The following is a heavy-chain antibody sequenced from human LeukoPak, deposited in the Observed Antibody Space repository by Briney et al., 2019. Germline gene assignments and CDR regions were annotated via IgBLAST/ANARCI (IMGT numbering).Heavy chain of an antibody. CDR3: AKAAFPTTRYFDY. V-gene: IGHV1-2*02. CDR2: INPNSGGT. D-gene: IGHD1-26*01. J-gene: IGHJ4*02. Sequence: GASVKVSCKASGYTFTGYYMHWVRQAPGQGLEWMGWINPNSGGTNYAQKFQGRVTMTRDTSISTAYMELSRLRSDDTAVYYCAKAAFPTTRYFDYWGQGTLVTVSS. CDR1: GYTFTGYY.